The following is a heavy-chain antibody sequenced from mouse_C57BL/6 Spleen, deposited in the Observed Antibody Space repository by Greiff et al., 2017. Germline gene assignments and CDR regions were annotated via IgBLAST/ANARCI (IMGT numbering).Heavy chain of an antibody. D-gene: IGHD2-4*01. J-gene: IGHJ2*01. CDR2: ISDGGSYT. CDR1: GFTFGSYA. Sequence: EVHLVESGGGLVKPGGSLKLSCAASGFTFGSYAMSWVRQTPEKRLEWVATISDGGSYTYYPDNVKGRFTISRDNAKNNLYLQMSHLKSEDTAMYYCARGYDSYYFDYWGQGTTLTVSS. V-gene: IGHV5-4*01. CDR3: ARGYDSYYFDY.